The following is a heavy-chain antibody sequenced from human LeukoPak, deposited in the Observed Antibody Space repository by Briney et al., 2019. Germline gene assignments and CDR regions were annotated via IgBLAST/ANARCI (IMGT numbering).Heavy chain of an antibody. CDR2: IWFDGSKK. D-gene: IGHD2-21*02. J-gene: IGHJ4*02. CDR3: ARDGCGGDCYLADY. V-gene: IGHV3-33*01. Sequence: GRSLRLSCAASGFIFSSYGMHWVRQAPGKGLEWVAVIWFDGSKKYYADSVKGRITISRDESKNTLYLQMNSLRAEDTAVYYCARDGCGGDCYLADYWGQGTLVTVSS. CDR1: GFIFSSYG.